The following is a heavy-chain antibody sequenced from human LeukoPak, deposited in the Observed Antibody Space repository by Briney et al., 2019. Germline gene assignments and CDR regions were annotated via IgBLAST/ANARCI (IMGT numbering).Heavy chain of an antibody. CDR2: ISGSGGST. V-gene: IGHV3-23*01. CDR3: AGLVGRYSSGLYYYYFDY. Sequence: GGSLRLSCEASGFTFSDYSLNWVRQAPGKGLEWVSAISGSGGSTYYADSVKGRFTISRDNSKNTLYLQMNSLRAEDTAVYYCAGLVGRYSSGLYYYYFDYWGQGTLVTVSS. D-gene: IGHD3-22*01. CDR1: GFTFSDYS. J-gene: IGHJ4*02.